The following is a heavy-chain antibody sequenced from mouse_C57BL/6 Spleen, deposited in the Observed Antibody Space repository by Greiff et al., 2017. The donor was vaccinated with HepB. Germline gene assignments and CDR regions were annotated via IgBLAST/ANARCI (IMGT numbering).Heavy chain of an antibody. CDR3: ARGYGNLEDYYAMDY. V-gene: IGHV1-7*01. D-gene: IGHD2-10*02. CDR1: GYTFTSYW. CDR2: INPSSGYT. Sequence: VQLQQSGAELAKPGASVKLSCKASGYTFTSYWMHWVKQRPGQGLEWIGYINPSSGYTKYNQKFKDKATSTADKSSSTAYMQLSSLTYEDSAVYYCARGYGNLEDYYAMDYWGQGTSVTVSS. J-gene: IGHJ4*01.